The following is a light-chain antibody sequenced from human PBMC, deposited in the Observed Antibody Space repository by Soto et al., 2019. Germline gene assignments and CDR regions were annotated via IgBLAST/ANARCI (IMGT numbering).Light chain of an antibody. CDR3: QQYGSSPT. J-gene: IGKJ1*01. CDR1: ESVSSF. CDR2: GAS. V-gene: IGKV3-20*01. Sequence: ILFTQSPGSPSVSPGGSATLSCRTSESVSSFSAWYQQKPGQPPGLLIYGASSRATGIPDRFRGSGSGTDFTLTISRLEPEDFAVYSCQQYGSSPTFGQGTKVDIK.